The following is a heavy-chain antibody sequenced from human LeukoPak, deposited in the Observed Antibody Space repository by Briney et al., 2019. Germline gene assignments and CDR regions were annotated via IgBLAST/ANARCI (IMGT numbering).Heavy chain of an antibody. V-gene: IGHV1-2*02. D-gene: IGHD3-10*01. CDR1: GYTFTGYY. J-gene: IGHJ6*02. Sequence: ASVKVPCKASGYTFTGYYMHWVRQAPGQGLEWMGWINPNSGGTNYAQKFQGRVTMTRDTSISTAYMELSRLRSDDTAVYYCARAITMVRGYYYYGMDVWGQGTTVTVSS. CDR3: ARAITMVRGYYYYGMDV. CDR2: INPNSGGT.